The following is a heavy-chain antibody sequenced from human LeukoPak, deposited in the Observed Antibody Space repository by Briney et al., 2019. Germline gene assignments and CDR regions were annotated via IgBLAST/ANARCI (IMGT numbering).Heavy chain of an antibody. CDR1: GYTFTGYY. J-gene: IGHJ5*02. V-gene: IGHV1-46*01. CDR3: ARDSGYSSSWYAT. CDR2: INPNGGGT. Sequence: ASVKVSCKASGYTFTGYYMHWVRQAPGQGLEWVGYINPNGGGTTYAQKFQGRVTMTRDTPTSTVYMELSSLRSEDTAVYYCARDSGYSSSWYATWGQGTLVTVSS. D-gene: IGHD6-13*01.